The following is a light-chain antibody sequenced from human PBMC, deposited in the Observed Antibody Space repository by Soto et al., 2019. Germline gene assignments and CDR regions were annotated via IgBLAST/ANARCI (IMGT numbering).Light chain of an antibody. Sequence: ETMMTQSPATLSVSPGERATLSCRASQSVSSNLAWYQQKPGQAPRLLIYDASNRATGIPARFSGSGSGTDFTLTISSLEPEDFAVYYCQQRSNWLTFGGGTKVDIK. CDR1: QSVSSN. V-gene: IGKV3-11*01. CDR3: QQRSNWLT. CDR2: DAS. J-gene: IGKJ4*01.